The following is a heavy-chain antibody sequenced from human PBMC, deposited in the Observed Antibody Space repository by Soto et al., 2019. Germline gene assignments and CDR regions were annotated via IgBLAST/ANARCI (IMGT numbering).Heavy chain of an antibody. Sequence: SVKVSCKASGGTFSSHAISWVRQAPGQGLEWMGGIIPIFGTANYAQKFQGRVTITADESTSTAYMELSSLRSEDTAVYYCARDSSLYSNYGYYYGMDVWGQGTTVTVSS. CDR1: GGTFSSHA. V-gene: IGHV1-69*13. CDR2: IIPIFGTA. D-gene: IGHD4-4*01. J-gene: IGHJ6*02. CDR3: ARDSSLYSNYGYYYGMDV.